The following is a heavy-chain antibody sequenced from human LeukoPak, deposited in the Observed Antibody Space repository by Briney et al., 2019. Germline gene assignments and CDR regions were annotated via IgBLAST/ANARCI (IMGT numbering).Heavy chain of an antibody. CDR1: GYTFTSYG. D-gene: IGHD6-19*01. CDR2: ISAYNGNT. CDR3: ARRGVRGWYTVAAFDI. V-gene: IGHV1-18*01. J-gene: IGHJ3*02. Sequence: GASVKVSCKASGYTFTSYGISWVRQAPGQGLEWMGWISAYNGNTNYAQKLQGRVTMTTDTSTSTAYMELRSLRSDDTAVYYCARRGVRGWYTVAAFDIWGQGTMVTVSS.